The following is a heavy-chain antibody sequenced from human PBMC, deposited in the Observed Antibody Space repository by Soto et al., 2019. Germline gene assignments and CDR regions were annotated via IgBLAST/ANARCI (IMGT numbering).Heavy chain of an antibody. D-gene: IGHD1-26*01. V-gene: IGHV3-30-3*01. Sequence: QVQLVESGGGVVQPGRSLRLSCAASGFTFSSYAMHWVRQAPGKGLEWVAVISYDGSNKYYADSVKGRFTISRDNSKNTLYLQMNSLRAEDTAVYYCARDGFERGSGSYSYFDYWGQGTLVTVSS. CDR1: GFTFSSYA. CDR2: ISYDGSNK. CDR3: ARDGFERGSGSYSYFDY. J-gene: IGHJ4*02.